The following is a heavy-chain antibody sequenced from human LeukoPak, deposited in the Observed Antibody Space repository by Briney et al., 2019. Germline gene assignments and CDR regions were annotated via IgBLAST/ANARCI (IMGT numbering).Heavy chain of an antibody. V-gene: IGHV4-59*01. Sequence: SETLSLTCAVSGGSISSYYWSWIRQPPGKGLEWIGYIYYSGSTSYNPSLKSRVTISVDTSKNQFSLKLSSVTAADTAVYYCARGVGPTTAQSTFDYWGQGALVTVSS. J-gene: IGHJ4*02. CDR3: ARGVGPTTAQSTFDY. CDR2: IYYSGST. D-gene: IGHD1-26*01. CDR1: GGSISSYY.